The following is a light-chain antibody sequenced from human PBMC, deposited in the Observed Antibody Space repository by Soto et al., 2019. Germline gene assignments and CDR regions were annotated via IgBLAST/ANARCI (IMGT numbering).Light chain of an antibody. CDR2: GAS. Sequence: EIVMTQSPATLSVSPGERATLSCRASQSVSSNLAWYQQKPGQAPMLLIYGASTRATGIPARFSGSGSGTEFTITISSLQSEDFAVYYCQQYNNWPPHTFGQGTKLEIK. J-gene: IGKJ2*01. CDR3: QQYNNWPPHT. V-gene: IGKV3D-15*01. CDR1: QSVSSN.